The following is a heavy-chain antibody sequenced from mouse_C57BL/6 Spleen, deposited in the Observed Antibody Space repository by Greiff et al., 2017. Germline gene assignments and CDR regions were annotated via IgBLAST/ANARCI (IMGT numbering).Heavy chain of an antibody. CDR2: IRLKSDNYTT. V-gene: IGHV6-3*01. J-gene: IGHJ4*01. Sequence: EVMLVESGGGLVQPGGSMKLSCVASGFTFSNYWMNWVRQSPEKGLEWVAQIRLKSDNYTTHYAVSVKGRFTISRDDSKSSVYLQMNNLRAEDTGIYYCTGSLNYGAMDYWGQGTSVTVSS. D-gene: IGHD1-1*01. CDR3: TGSLNYGAMDY. CDR1: GFTFSNYW.